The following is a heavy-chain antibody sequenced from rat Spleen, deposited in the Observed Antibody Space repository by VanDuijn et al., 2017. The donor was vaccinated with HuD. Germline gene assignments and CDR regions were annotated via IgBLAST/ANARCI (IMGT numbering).Heavy chain of an antibody. CDR1: GFTFNNYY. D-gene: IGHD1-12*02. CDR3: ARHGYDGSYYYWDY. Sequence: EVQLVESGGGLVQPGRSLKLSCEVSGFTFNNYYMVWVRQAPTKGLEWVASITTGGANTSYRDSVKGRFTISRDTAKSTLYLQMDSLRSEDTATYYCARHGYDGSYYYWDYWGQGVMVTVSS. CDR2: ITTGGANT. J-gene: IGHJ2*01. V-gene: IGHV5-25*01.